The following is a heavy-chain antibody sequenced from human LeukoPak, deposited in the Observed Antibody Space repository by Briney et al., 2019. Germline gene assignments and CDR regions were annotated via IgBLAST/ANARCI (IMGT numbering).Heavy chain of an antibody. V-gene: IGHV3-23*01. Sequence: GGSLRLSCAASGFTFSSYAMSWVRQAPGKGLEWVSAISGSGGSTYYADSVKGRFTISRDNSKNTLYLQMNSLRAEDTAVYYCVKDRGCIAARPCYYMDVWGKGTTVTVSS. CDR2: ISGSGGST. CDR3: VKDRGCIAARPCYYMDV. CDR1: GFTFSSYA. J-gene: IGHJ6*03. D-gene: IGHD6-6*01.